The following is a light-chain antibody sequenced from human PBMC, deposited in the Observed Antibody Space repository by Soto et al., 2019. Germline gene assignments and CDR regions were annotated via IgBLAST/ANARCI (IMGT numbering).Light chain of an antibody. Sequence: QSLLTQPPSVSVDPGQTVLISCSGSSSNLGAPYDVNWFRQLPGTVPRLLIYGNNNRPSGVPDRFSGSKSGTSASLAITGLQAEDEADYYCQSYDSSLSGYVFGTGTKVT. J-gene: IGLJ1*01. V-gene: IGLV1-40*01. CDR1: SSNLGAPYD. CDR3: QSYDSSLSGYV. CDR2: GNN.